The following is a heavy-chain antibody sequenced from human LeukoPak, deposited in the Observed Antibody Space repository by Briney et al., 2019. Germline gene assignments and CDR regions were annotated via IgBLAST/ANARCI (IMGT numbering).Heavy chain of an antibody. V-gene: IGHV1-8*01. CDR1: GYTFTSYD. J-gene: IGHJ4*02. CDR3: AREKDTAMVFDY. CDR2: MNPNSGNT. Sequence: ASVKVSCKASGYTFTSYDINWVRQATGQGLEWMGWMNPNSGNTGYAQKFQGRVTMTRNTSISTAYMELSSLRSEDTAVYYCAREKDTAMVFDYWGQGTLVTVSS. D-gene: IGHD5-18*01.